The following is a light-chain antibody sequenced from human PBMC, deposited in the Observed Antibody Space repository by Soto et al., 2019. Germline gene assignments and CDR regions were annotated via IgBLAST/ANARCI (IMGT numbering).Light chain of an antibody. CDR2: AAS. CDR3: QQSYSTKGT. CDR1: QGISTY. V-gene: IGKV1-39*01. J-gene: IGKJ1*01. Sequence: IQMTQSPSSLSASVGDRVTITCRASQGISTYLNWYQQKQGKAPKLLIYAASSLQSGVPSRFSSTGSERDFTLTISSLQPEDFATYPCQQSYSTKGTVGQGTKVDIK.